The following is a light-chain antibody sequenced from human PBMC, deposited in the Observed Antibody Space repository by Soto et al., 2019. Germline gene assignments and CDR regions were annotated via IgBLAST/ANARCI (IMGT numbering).Light chain of an antibody. V-gene: IGKV2-30*01. Sequence: DVVMTQSPLSLPVTLGQPASISCRSSQSLVYRDGNTYLTWFQQRPGQSPRRLIYQVSTRDSGDPDRFSGNGSVTDFTLKIIRVEAEDVRVYYCMQASHWPWTFGQGSKVEIK. CDR3: MQASHWPWT. CDR1: QSLVYRDGNTY. CDR2: QVS. J-gene: IGKJ1*01.